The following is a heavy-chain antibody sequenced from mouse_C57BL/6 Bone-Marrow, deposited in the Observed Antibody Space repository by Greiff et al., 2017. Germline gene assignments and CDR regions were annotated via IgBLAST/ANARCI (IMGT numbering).Heavy chain of an antibody. J-gene: IGHJ3*01. CDR1: GFTFSDYG. CDR3: ARRGFPYYDCDPLAY. Sequence: EVQRVESGGGLVKPGGSLKLSCAASGFTFSDYGMHWVRQAPEKGLEWVAYISSGSSTIYYADTVKGRFTISRDNAKHTLFLQMTSLRSEDTAMYYCARRGFPYYDCDPLAYWGQGTLVTVSA. V-gene: IGHV5-17*01. CDR2: ISSGSSTI. D-gene: IGHD2-4*01.